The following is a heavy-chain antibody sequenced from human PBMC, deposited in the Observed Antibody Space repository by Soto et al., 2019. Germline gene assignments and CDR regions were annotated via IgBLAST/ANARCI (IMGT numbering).Heavy chain of an antibody. CDR1: GGSISSGGNF. CDR3: ARDTGTYPYYFDY. CDR2: IHHSGST. V-gene: IGHV4-30-4*01. Sequence: SETLSLTCTVSGGSISSGGNFWNWIRQSPGKGLEWIGHIHHSGSTYYNPSLKSRLTISVDTSKNQISLKLNSVTAADTAVYYCARDTGTYPYYFDYWGQGTLVTVSS. D-gene: IGHD1-26*01. J-gene: IGHJ4*02.